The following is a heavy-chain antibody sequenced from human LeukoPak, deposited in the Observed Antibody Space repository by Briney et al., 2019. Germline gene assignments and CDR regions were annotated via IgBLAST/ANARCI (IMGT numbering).Heavy chain of an antibody. CDR1: GGSFSGYY. CDR2: INHSGST. V-gene: IGHV4-34*01. CDR3: ARGGRRGRFDP. Sequence: SETLSLTCAVYGGSFSGYYWSWIRQPPGKGLEWIGEINHSGSTNYNPSLKSRVTISVDTSKNQFSLKLSSVTAADTAVYYCARGGRRGRFDPWGQGTLVTVSS. J-gene: IGHJ5*02. D-gene: IGHD2-15*01.